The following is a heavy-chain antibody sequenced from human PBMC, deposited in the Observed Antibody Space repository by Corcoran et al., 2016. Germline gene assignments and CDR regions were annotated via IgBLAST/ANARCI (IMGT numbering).Heavy chain of an antibody. CDR1: GGSFSGYY. CDR3: PRVGLQWLVPKNWCDP. CDR2: INHSGST. V-gene: IGHV4-34*01. D-gene: IGHD6-19*01. Sequence: QVQLQQWGAGLLKPSETLSLTCAVYGGSFSGYYWSWIRQPPGKGLEWIGEINHSGSTNYNPSLKSRVTISVDTSKNQFSLELSSVTAADTAVYYRPRVGLQWLVPKNWCDPWGQGTLVTVSS. J-gene: IGHJ5*02.